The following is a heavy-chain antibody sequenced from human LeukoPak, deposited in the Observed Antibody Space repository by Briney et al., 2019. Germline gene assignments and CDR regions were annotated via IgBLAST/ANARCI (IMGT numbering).Heavy chain of an antibody. D-gene: IGHD2-21*02. Sequence: GGSLRLSCAASGFTFSSYAMHWVRQAPGKGLERVAVISYDGSNKYYADSVKGRFTISRDNSKNTLYLQMNSLRAEDTAVYYCARESRAYCGGDCYPHYWGQGTLVTVSS. CDR1: GFTFSSYA. CDR2: ISYDGSNK. J-gene: IGHJ4*02. V-gene: IGHV3-30-3*01. CDR3: ARESRAYCGGDCYPHY.